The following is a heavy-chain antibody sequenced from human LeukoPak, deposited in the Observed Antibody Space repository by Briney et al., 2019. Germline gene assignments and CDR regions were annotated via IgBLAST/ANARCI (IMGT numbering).Heavy chain of an antibody. V-gene: IGHV1-8*03. CDR2: MNPNSGTT. D-gene: IGHD6-19*01. CDR1: GYTFTNYD. CDR3: VRAVSGWSDYYYYGMDV. J-gene: IGHJ6*02. Sequence: AASVKVSCKASGYTFTNYDINWVRQATGQGLEWMGWMNPNSGTTGYAQKFLGRVTITRNTSISTTYMELSSLRSEDTAVYYCVRAVSGWSDYYYYGMDVRGQGTTVTVSS.